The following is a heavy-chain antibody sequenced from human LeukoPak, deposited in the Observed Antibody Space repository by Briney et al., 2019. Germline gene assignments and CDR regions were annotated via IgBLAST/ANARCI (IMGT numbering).Heavy chain of an antibody. CDR2: IKQDGSEK. CDR3: ARSPEDSSGWYFDY. V-gene: IGHV3-7*01. J-gene: IGHJ4*02. Sequence: GGSLRLSCAASGFTFSSYWMSWVRQAPGKGLEWVANIKQDGSEKYYVDSVKGRFTISRDNAKNSLYLQMNSLRAEDTAVYYCARSPEDSSGWYFDYWGQGTLVTVSS. D-gene: IGHD6-19*01. CDR1: GFTFSSYW.